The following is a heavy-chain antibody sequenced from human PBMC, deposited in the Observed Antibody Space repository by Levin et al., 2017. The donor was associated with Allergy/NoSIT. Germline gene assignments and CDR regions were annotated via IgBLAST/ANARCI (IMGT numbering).Heavy chain of an antibody. CDR1: DGSISSSSYY. V-gene: IGHV4-39*01. CDR3: ARLEGSGSYSG. J-gene: IGHJ4*02. CDR2: IYYSGST. Sequence: SETLSLTCTVSDGSISSSSYYWGWIRQPPGKGLEWIGSIYYSGSTYYNPSLKSRVTISVDTSKNQFSLKLSSVTAADTAVYYCARLEGSGSYSGWGQGTLVTVSS. D-gene: IGHD3-10*01.